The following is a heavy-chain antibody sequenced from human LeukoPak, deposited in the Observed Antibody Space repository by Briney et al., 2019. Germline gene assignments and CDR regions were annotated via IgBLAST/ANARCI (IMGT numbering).Heavy chain of an antibody. V-gene: IGHV3-7*01. D-gene: IGHD2-2*01. CDR3: ARGPRDTKYQVFDY. CDR2: IKEDGSEE. Sequence: GGSLRVSCVASGFTFSNYWMNWVRQAPGNGLEWVANIKEDGSEEYYLDSVKGRFTISRDNAKSSLYLQMSSLRDEDTAVYYCARGPRDTKYQVFDYWGQGTLVTVSS. J-gene: IGHJ4*02. CDR1: GFTFSNYW.